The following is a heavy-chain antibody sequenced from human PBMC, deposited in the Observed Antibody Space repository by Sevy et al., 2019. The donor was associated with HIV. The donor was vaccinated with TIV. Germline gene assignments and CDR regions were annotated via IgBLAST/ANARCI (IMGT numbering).Heavy chain of an antibody. J-gene: IGHJ6*02. D-gene: IGHD3-16*01. Sequence: GGSLRLSCAASRFILSDYYMSWIRQAPGKGLEWISYISGSGDTIYYADSVKGRFTISRGNTKNSLYLQMNSLRAEDTAVYYCARDHVKDGDLGDYYYFAMDVWGQGTTVTVSS. CDR2: ISGSGDTI. CDR1: RFILSDYY. CDR3: ARDHVKDGDLGDYYYFAMDV. V-gene: IGHV3-11*01.